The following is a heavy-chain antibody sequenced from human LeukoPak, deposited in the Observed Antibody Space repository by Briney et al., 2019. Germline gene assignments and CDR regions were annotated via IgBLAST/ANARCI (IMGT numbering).Heavy chain of an antibody. CDR3: ARDPLYGGRRFDY. V-gene: IGHV3-30-3*01. CDR2: ISYDGSNK. J-gene: IGHJ4*02. D-gene: IGHD4-23*01. CDR1: GFTFSSYA. Sequence: GRSLRLSCAASGFTFSSYATHWVRQAPGKGLEWVAVISYDGSNKYYADSVKGRSTISRDNSKNTLYLQMNSLRAEDTAVYYCARDPLYGGRRFDYWGQGTLVTVSS.